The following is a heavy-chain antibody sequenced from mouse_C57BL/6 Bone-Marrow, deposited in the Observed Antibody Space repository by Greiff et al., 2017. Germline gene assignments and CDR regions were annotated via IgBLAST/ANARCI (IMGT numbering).Heavy chain of an antibody. J-gene: IGHJ4*01. CDR3: ANIYYYGSSDAMDY. Sequence: EVKLQESGPGLVKPSQSLSLTCSVTGYSITSGYYWNWLRQFPGNKLEWMGYISYDGSTNYNPSLKNRISITRDPSKNPFFLKLISVTTEDTATYYSANIYYYGSSDAMDYWGQGTSVTVSS. D-gene: IGHD1-1*01. CDR1: GYSITSGYY. V-gene: IGHV3-6*01. CDR2: ISYDGST.